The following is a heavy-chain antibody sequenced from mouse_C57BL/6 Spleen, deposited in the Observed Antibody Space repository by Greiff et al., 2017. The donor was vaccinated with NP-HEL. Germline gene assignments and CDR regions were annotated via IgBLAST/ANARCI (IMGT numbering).Heavy chain of an antibody. CDR2: ISSGSSTI. Sequence: EVKLVESGGGLVKPGGSLKLSCAASGFTFSDYGMHWVRQAPEKGLEWVAYISSGSSTIYYADTVKGRFTISRDNAKNTLFLQMTSLRSEDTAMYYCAKDLYDYWFAYWGQGTLVTVSA. J-gene: IGHJ3*01. CDR1: GFTFSDYG. D-gene: IGHD2-4*01. V-gene: IGHV5-17*01. CDR3: AKDLYDYWFAY.